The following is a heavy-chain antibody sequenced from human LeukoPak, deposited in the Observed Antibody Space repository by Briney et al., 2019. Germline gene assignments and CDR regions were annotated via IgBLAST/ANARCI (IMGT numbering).Heavy chain of an antibody. CDR2: IYTSGST. V-gene: IGHV4-61*02. Sequence: SEALSLTCTVSGGSISSGSYYWSWIRQPAGKGLEWIGRIYTSGSTNYNLSLKSRVTISGDTSKNQFSLKLSSVTAADTAVYYCARGRKYCSSTSCHKAAAQDWFDPWGQGTLVTVSS. J-gene: IGHJ5*02. CDR3: ARGRKYCSSTSCHKAAAQDWFDP. D-gene: IGHD2-2*02. CDR1: GGSISSGSYY.